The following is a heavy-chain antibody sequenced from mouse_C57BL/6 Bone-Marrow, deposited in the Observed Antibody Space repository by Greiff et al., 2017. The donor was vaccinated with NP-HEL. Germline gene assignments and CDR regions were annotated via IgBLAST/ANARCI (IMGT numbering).Heavy chain of an antibody. V-gene: IGHV2-2*01. J-gene: IGHJ2*01. CDR2: IWSGGST. CDR1: GFSLTSYG. CDR3: ARGDHFDY. Sequence: VMLVESGPGLVQPSQSLSITCTVSGFSLTSYGVHWVRQSPGKGLEWLGVIWSGGSTDYNAAFISRLSISKDNSKSQVFFKMNSLQADDTAIYYCARGDHFDYWGQGTTLTVSS.